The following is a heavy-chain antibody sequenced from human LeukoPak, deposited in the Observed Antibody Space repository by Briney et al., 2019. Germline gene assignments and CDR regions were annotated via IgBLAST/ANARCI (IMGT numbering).Heavy chain of an antibody. Sequence: ASVKVSCKASGYTFSVYYIHWLRQAPGQGLEWLGWINPNNGGTLYSQKFQGGVTMSRDTSISAVYMELNRLTTDDTAVYFCARGVATTGAKFFDYWGQGTLVTVSS. D-gene: IGHD6-13*01. CDR1: GYTFSVYY. J-gene: IGHJ4*02. CDR2: INPNNGGT. CDR3: ARGVATTGAKFFDY. V-gene: IGHV1-2*02.